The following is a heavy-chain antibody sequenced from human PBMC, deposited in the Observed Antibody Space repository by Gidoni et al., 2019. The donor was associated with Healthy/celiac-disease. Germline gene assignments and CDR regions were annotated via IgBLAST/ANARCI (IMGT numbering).Heavy chain of an antibody. CDR3: TQNHYDTNGYPFF. CDR2: IRSKAYGGTT. D-gene: IGHD3-22*01. V-gene: IGHV3-49*05. CDR1: GFTFGDYA. Sequence: EVQLVESGGGLVKPGRSLSLSCTASGFTFGDYAMRWFRQAPGKGLEWVGFIRSKAYGGTTQYAASVKGRFTISRDDSKSIAYLQMNSLKTEDTAVYYCTQNHYDTNGYPFFWGQGTLVTVSS. J-gene: IGHJ4*02.